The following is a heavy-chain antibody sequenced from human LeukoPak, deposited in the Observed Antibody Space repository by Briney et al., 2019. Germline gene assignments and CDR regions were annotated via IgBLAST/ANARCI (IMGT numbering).Heavy chain of an antibody. J-gene: IGHJ4*02. CDR2: ISGSSGSI. V-gene: IGHV3-9*01. Sequence: GGSLRLSCAASGFTFDYYAMHWVRQAPGKGLEWDSGISGSSGSIGYVGSVKGRFTISRDNAKSSLHLQMNSLRTEDTAVYYCAKDRASAAGTSFEYWGQGTLVTVSS. CDR3: AKDRASAAGTSFEY. CDR1: GFTFDYYA. D-gene: IGHD6-13*01.